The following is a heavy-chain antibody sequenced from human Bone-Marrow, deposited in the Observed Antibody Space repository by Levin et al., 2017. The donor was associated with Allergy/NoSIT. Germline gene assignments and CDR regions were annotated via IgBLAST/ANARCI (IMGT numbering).Heavy chain of an antibody. Sequence: SETLSLTCAVSGGSITSTNWWSWVRQPPGKGLEWIGEIYHSGGTTYNPSLKTRPIISVDKSRNQFSLNLSSVTAADTAIYYCARESGGDGLRYFDYWGQGTLVTVSS. D-gene: IGHD2-21*02. CDR1: GGSITSTNW. V-gene: IGHV4-4*02. CDR2: IYHSGGT. J-gene: IGHJ4*02. CDR3: ARESGGDGLRYFDY.